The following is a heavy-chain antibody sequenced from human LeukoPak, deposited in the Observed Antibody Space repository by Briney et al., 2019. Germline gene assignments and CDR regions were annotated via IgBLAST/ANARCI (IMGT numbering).Heavy chain of an antibody. Sequence: GGSLRLSCVASGFTFSSYGMHWVRQAPGKGLEWVSFIRNDGTNKYYADSVKDRLTISRDNSKSTLYLQMNSLRAEDTAVYFCAKSLRSGYYIPREFDYWGQGTLVTVPS. CDR2: IRNDGTNK. CDR3: AKSLRSGYYIPREFDY. J-gene: IGHJ4*02. V-gene: IGHV3-30*02. CDR1: GFTFSSYG. D-gene: IGHD2/OR15-2a*01.